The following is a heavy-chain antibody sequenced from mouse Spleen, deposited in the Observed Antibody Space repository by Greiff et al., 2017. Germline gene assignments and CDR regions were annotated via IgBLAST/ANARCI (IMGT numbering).Heavy chain of an antibody. J-gene: IGHJ2*01. CDR3: ARRGWVYYFDY. D-gene: IGHD3-3*01. V-gene: IGHV1-69*02. CDR2: IDPSDSYT. CDR1: GYTFTSYW. Sequence: QVQLQQSGAELVKPGASVKLSCKASGYTFTSYWMHWVKQRPGQGLEWIGEIDPSDSYTNYNQKFKGKATLTVDKSSSTAYMQLSSLTSEDSAVYYCARRGWVYYFDYWGQGTTLTVSS.